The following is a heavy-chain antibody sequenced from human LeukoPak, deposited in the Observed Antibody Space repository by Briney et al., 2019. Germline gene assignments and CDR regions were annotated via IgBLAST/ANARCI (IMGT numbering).Heavy chain of an antibody. CDR1: GYTFIGYY. Sequence: GASVKVSCKSSGYTFIGYYIHWVRQAPGQGLEWMGWINPNSGGTNYPQKFQGRVTMTRDTSITTAYLELSSLRSDDTAVYFCAKRVRTTDAFDPWGQGTMVTVSS. CDR3: AKRVRTTDAFDP. D-gene: IGHD1-7*01. CDR2: INPNSGGT. V-gene: IGHV1-2*02. J-gene: IGHJ3*01.